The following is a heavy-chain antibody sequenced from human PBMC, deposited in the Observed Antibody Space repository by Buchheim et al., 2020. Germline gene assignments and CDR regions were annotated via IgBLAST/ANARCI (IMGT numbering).Heavy chain of an antibody. D-gene: IGHD4-17*01. V-gene: IGHV4-59*08. CDR1: GDSISDYY. CDR2: IYYRGGT. Sequence: QVQLQESGPGLVKPSETLSLSCTVSGDSISDYYWSWIRQPPGKGLQWIGYIYYRGGTNYNPSLNSRVAISVDTSRNQVSLKLNSVTAADTAVYYCARHQWAVTSPFNYWGQGAL. J-gene: IGHJ4*02. CDR3: ARHQWAVTSPFNY.